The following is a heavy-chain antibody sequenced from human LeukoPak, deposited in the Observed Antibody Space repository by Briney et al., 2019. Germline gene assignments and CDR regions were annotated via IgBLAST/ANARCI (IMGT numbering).Heavy chain of an antibody. Sequence: ASVKVSCKASGYTFTSYYMHWVRQAPGQGLEWMGIINPSGGSTSYAQKFQGRVTITRDASARTAYMDLSSLRSEDTAVYYCARAPGSGSYSAFDYWGQGTLVTVSS. CDR2: INPSGGST. D-gene: IGHD1-26*01. J-gene: IGHJ4*02. V-gene: IGHV1-46*01. CDR1: GYTFTSYY. CDR3: ARAPGSGSYSAFDY.